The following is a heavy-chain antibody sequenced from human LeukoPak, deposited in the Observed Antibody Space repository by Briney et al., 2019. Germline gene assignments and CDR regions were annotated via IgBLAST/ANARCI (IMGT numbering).Heavy chain of an antibody. CDR1: GGSFSVHY. Sequence: PSETLSLTCAVSGGSFSVHYCSWIRQPPGKGLEWIGEINHSGSTNHNPSLKSRVTISVDTSKNQFSLKLSSVPAADTAVYYCARIDLFYMDVWGKGTTVTVSS. CDR3: ARIDLFYMDV. CDR2: INHSGST. J-gene: IGHJ6*03. V-gene: IGHV4-34*01.